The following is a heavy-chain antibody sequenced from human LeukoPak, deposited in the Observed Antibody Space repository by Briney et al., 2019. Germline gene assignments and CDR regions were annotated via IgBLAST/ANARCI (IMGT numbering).Heavy chain of an antibody. CDR2: IYYSGST. D-gene: IGHD4-17*01. CDR3: ARMDYGDYSF. J-gene: IGHJ4*02. V-gene: IGHV4-39*01. CDR1: GGSISSSSYY. Sequence: PSETLSLTCTVSGGSISSSSYYWGGIRQPPGKGLEWIGSIYYSGSTYYNPSLKSRVTISVDTSMNQFSLKLSSVTAADTAVYYCARMDYGDYSFWGQGTLVTVSS.